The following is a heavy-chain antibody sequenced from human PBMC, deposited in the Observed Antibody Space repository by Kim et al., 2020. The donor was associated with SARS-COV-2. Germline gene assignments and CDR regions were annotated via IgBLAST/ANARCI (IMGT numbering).Heavy chain of an antibody. D-gene: IGHD6-6*01. J-gene: IGHJ6*02. CDR3: ARPASDYYYYGMDV. Sequence: SETLSLTCTVSGGSISSSSYYWGWIRQPPGKGLEWIGSIYYSGSTYYNPSLKSRVTISVDTSKNQFSLKLSSVTAADTAVYYCARPASDYYYYGMDVWGQGTPVTVSS. V-gene: IGHV4-39*01. CDR2: IYYSGST. CDR1: GGSISSSSYY.